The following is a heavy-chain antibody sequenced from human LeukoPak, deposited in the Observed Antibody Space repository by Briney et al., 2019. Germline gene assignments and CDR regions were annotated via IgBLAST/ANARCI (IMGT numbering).Heavy chain of an antibody. V-gene: IGHV3-64*01. J-gene: IGHJ4*02. Sequence: PGGSLRLSCVASGFSLSTSDMYWVRHAPGKRLEYVSAITSNGGSTYYANSVKGRFTISRDNSKNTLYLQMGSLRAEDMAVYYCARGYCSSTSCTNDYWGQGTLVTVSS. CDR3: ARGYCSSTSCTNDY. CDR1: GFSLSTSD. D-gene: IGHD2-2*01. CDR2: ITSNGGST.